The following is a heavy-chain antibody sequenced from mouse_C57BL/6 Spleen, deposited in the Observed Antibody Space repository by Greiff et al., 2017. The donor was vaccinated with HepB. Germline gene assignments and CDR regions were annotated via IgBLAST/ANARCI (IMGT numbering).Heavy chain of an antibody. CDR1: GYSFTGYY. CDR3: ASVYSNFFDY. V-gene: IGHV1-42*01. CDR2: INPSTGGT. Sequence: VQLQQSGPELVKPGASVKISCKASGYSFTGYYMNWVKQSPEKSLEWIGEINPSTGGTTYNQKFKAKATLTVDKSSSTAYMQLKSLTSEDSAVYYCASVYSNFFDYWGQGTTLTVSS. D-gene: IGHD2-5*01. J-gene: IGHJ2*01.